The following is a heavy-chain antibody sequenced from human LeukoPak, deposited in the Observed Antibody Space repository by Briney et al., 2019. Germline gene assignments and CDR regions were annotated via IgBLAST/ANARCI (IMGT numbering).Heavy chain of an antibody. V-gene: IGHV4-34*01. D-gene: IGHD6-19*01. Sequence: SETLSLTCAVYGGSFSGYYWSWIRQPPGKGLEWIGEINHSGSTNYNPSLKSRVTISVDTSKNQFSLKLSSVTAADTAVYYCATLAVAGPYWGQGTLATVSS. CDR3: ATLAVAGPY. CDR2: INHSGST. CDR1: GGSFSGYY. J-gene: IGHJ4*02.